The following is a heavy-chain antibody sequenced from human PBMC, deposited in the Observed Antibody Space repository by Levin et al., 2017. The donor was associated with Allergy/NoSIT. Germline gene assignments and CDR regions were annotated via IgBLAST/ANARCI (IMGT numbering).Heavy chain of an antibody. CDR1: GFTFDDYA. CDR2: ISWNSGSI. CDR3: AKVYNWNYGDSWYFDL. Sequence: QSGGSLRLSCAASGFTFDDYAMHWVRQAPGKGLEWVSGISWNSGSIGYADSVKGRFTISRDNAKNSLYLQMNSLRAEDTALYYCAKVYNWNYGDSWYFDLWGRGTLVTVSS. D-gene: IGHD1-7*01. V-gene: IGHV3-9*01. J-gene: IGHJ2*01.